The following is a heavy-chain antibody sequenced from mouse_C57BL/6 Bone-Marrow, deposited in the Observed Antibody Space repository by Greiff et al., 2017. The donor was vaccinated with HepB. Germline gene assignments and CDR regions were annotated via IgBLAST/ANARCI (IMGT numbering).Heavy chain of an antibody. Sequence: EVKLQESGPGLVKPSQSLSLTCSVTGYSITSGYYWNWIRQFPGNKLEWMGYISYDGSNNYNPSLKNRISITRDTSKNQFFLKLNSVTTEDTATYYCARDGYYGSSAWFAYWGQGTLVTVSA. CDR1: GYSITSGYY. V-gene: IGHV3-6*01. CDR2: ISYDGSN. CDR3: ARDGYYGSSAWFAY. D-gene: IGHD1-1*01. J-gene: IGHJ3*01.